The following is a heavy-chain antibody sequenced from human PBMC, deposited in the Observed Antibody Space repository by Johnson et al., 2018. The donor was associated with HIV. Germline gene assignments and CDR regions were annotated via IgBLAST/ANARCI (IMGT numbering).Heavy chain of an antibody. V-gene: IGHV3-9*01. D-gene: IGHD5-24*01. CDR2: ISWNSGSI. CDR3: MTMATTHEGYAFDI. Sequence: VQLVESGGGLVQPGRSLRLSCAASGFTFDDYAMHWVRQAPGKGLEWVSGISWNSGSIGYADSVKGRFTISRDNSKNTLYLQMNSLKTEDTAVYYCMTMATTHEGYAFDIWGQGTMVTVSS. J-gene: IGHJ3*02. CDR1: GFTFDDYA.